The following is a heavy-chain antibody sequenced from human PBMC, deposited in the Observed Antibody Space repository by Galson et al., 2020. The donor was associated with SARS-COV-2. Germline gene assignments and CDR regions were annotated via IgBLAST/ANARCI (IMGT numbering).Heavy chain of an antibody. V-gene: IGHV2-5*01. Sequence: MESRPTLVKPTQTLTLTCTFSGFSLSTSEVGVGWIRQPPGKALEWLTLIYWNDNKRYSPSLKSRLTITKDTSKNQVVLTMTNMDPVDTATYYCARLTYYYDNSGYYGGYYFDYWGQGTLVTVSS. CDR2: IYWNDNK. D-gene: IGHD3-22*01. CDR3: ARLTYYYDNSGYYGGYYFDY. J-gene: IGHJ4*02. CDR1: GFSLSTSEVG.